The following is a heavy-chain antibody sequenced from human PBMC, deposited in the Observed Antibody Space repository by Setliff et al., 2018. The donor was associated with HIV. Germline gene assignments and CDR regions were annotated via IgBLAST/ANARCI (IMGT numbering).Heavy chain of an antibody. CDR2: MYQSGST. V-gene: IGHV4-31*03. CDR1: GGSISSGGYY. Sequence: SETLSLTCTVSGGSISSGGYYWSWIRQHPGKGLELIGYMYQSGSTYYNPSLKSRVTLSVDTSKNQFSLQLNSLTAADTALYYCARLPAEYTVRGVPALLEVWGPGALGTASA. CDR3: ARLPAEYTVRGVPALLEV. D-gene: IGHD3-10*01. J-gene: IGHJ4*02.